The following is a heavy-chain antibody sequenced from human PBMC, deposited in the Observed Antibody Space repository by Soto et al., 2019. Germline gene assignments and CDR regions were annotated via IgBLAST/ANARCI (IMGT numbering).Heavy chain of an antibody. CDR3: AKERGYNYGYDAMDV. Sequence: EVQLLESGGGLVQPGGSLRLSCAASGFTFSSYAISWVRQAPGKGLEWVAGISGSRGSTYYADSVKGRFTISRDNSKNTRYLQTNSLRAEDTAVYYCAKERGYNYGYDAMDVGGQGTTVTVSS. D-gene: IGHD5-18*01. CDR2: ISGSRGST. J-gene: IGHJ6*02. V-gene: IGHV3-23*01. CDR1: GFTFSSYA.